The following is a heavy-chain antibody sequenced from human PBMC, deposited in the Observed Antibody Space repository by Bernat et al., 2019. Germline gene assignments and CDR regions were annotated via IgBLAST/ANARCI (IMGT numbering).Heavy chain of an antibody. J-gene: IGHJ6*03. D-gene: IGHD6-25*01. Sequence: EVQLVESGGGLVKPGGSLRLSCAASGFTFSSYSMNWVRQAPGKGLEWVSSIRSSSSYIYYADSVKGRLTISRDNAKNSLYLQMNSLRAEDTAVYYCARDGGTAAGIAYYMDVWDKGTTVTVSS. V-gene: IGHV3-21*01. CDR2: IRSSSSYI. CDR1: GFTFSSYS. CDR3: ARDGGTAAGIAYYMDV.